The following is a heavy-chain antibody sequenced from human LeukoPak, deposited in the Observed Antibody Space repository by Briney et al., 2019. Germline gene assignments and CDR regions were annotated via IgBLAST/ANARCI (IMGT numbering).Heavy chain of an antibody. CDR3: ARLGDILTGYWDFDY. CDR2: INPSGGST. D-gene: IGHD3-9*01. Sequence: ASVKVSCKASGYTFTSYYMHWVRQAPGQGLEWMGIINPSGGSTSYAQKLQGRVTMTTDTSTSTAYMELRSLRSDDTAVYYCARLGDILTGYWDFDYWGQGTLVTVSS. J-gene: IGHJ4*02. V-gene: IGHV1-46*01. CDR1: GYTFTSYY.